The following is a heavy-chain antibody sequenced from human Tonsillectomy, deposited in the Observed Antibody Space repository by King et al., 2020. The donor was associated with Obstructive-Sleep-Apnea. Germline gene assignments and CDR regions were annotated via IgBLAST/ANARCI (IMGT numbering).Heavy chain of an antibody. CDR1: GGSISSYY. V-gene: IGHV4-4*07. D-gene: IGHD3-9*01. CDR2: IYTSGST. J-gene: IGHJ6*02. Sequence: VQLQESGPGLVKPSETLSLTCTVSGGSISSYYWSWIRQPAGKGLEWIGRIYTSGSTNYNPSLKSRVTMSVDTSKNQFSLKLSSVTAADTAVYYCARDRKGIYDVLTGYYLYYYGMDVWGHGTTVTVSS. CDR3: ARDRKGIYDVLTGYYLYYYGMDV.